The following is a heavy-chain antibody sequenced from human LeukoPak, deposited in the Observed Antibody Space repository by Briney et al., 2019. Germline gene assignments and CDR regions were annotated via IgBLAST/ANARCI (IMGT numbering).Heavy chain of an antibody. CDR3: ATDYHLSSPDYDSSGSTFRN. Sequence: ASVKVSCKVSGYTLTELSMHWVRQAPGKGLEWMGGFDPEDGETIYAQKLQGRVTMTEDTSTDTAYMELSSLRSEDTAVYYCATDYHLSSPDYDSSGSTFRNWGQGTLVTVSS. CDR2: FDPEDGET. CDR1: GYTLTELS. J-gene: IGHJ4*02. D-gene: IGHD3-22*01. V-gene: IGHV1-24*01.